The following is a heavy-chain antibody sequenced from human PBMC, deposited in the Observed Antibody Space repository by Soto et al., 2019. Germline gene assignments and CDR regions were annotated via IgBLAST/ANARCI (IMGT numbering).Heavy chain of an antibody. Sequence: GGSLRLSCAASGFTFSSYSMNWVRQAPGKGLEWVSYISSSSSTIYYADSVKGRFTISRDNAKNSLYLQMNSLRDEDTAVYYCARGGYSYGLGPNDYYYYGMDVWGQGTTVTVSS. J-gene: IGHJ6*02. V-gene: IGHV3-48*02. CDR3: ARGGYSYGLGPNDYYYYGMDV. CDR1: GFTFSSYS. CDR2: ISSSSSTI. D-gene: IGHD5-18*01.